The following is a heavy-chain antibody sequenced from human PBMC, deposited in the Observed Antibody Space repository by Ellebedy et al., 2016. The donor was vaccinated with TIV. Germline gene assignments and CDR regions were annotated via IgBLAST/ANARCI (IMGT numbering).Heavy chain of an antibody. V-gene: IGHV4-39*07. J-gene: IGHJ5*02. CDR3: ARVRRITMVRGVIITRPKAWFDP. CDR2: IYYSGST. D-gene: IGHD3-10*01. CDR1: GGSISSSSYY. Sequence: SETLSLTCTVSGGSISSSSYYWGWIRQPPGKGLEWIGSIYYSGSTNYNPSLKSRVTVSVDTSKNQFSLKLSSVTAADTAVYYCARVRRITMVRGVIITRPKAWFDPWGQGTLVTVSS.